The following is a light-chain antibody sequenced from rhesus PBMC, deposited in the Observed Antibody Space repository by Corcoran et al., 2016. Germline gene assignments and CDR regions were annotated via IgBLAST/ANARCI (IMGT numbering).Light chain of an antibody. J-gene: IGKJ4*01. CDR3: RQYNNSPLT. V-gene: IGKV1-66*01. CDR2: YAS. Sequence: DIQMTQSPSSLSASVGDRVTITCRASQGINNYLSWYQQKPEKAPKPVIYYASSYETGVPSRFSGSRCGTDYTHTISSLQHENIATYYCRQYNNSPLTFGGVTKVEIK. CDR1: QGINNY.